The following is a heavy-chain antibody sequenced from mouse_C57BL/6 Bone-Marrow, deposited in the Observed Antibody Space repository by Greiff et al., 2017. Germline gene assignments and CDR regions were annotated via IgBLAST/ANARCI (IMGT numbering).Heavy chain of an antibody. V-gene: IGHV5-9*01. CDR2: ISGGGGNT. J-gene: IGHJ1*03. Sequence: EVQGVESGGGLVKPGGSLKLSCAASGFTFSSYTMSWVRQTPEKRLQWVAAISGGGGNTYYPDSVKGRFTISRDNDKNILYLQMSSLRSEDTALYYCSRQVTTVLATKYFDVWGTGTTVTVSS. CDR1: GFTFSSYT. CDR3: SRQVTTVLATKYFDV. D-gene: IGHD1-1*01.